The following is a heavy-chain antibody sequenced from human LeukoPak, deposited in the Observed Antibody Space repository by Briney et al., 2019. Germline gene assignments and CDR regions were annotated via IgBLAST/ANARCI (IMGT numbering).Heavy chain of an antibody. CDR1: GFTFSSYA. CDR2: ISSNGGST. D-gene: IGHD1-26*01. V-gene: IGHV3-64*01. CDR3: ARDQAFSGSPVWLGKNAFDI. J-gene: IGHJ3*02. Sequence: PGGSLRLSCAASGFTFSSYAMHWVRQAPGKGLEYVSAISSNGGSTYYANSVKGRFTISRDNSKNTLYLQMGSLRAEDMAVYYCARDQAFSGSPVWLGKNAFDIWGQGTMSPSLQ.